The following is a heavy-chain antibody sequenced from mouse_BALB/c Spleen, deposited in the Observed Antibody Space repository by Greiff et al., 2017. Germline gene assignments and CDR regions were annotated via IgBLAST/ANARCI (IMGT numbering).Heavy chain of an antibody. Sequence: EVKLQQSGAELVKPGASVKLSCTASGFNIKDTYMHWVKQRPEQGLEWIGRIDPANGNTKYDPKFQGKATITADTSSNTAYLQLSSLTSEDTAVYYCARCYGSSYGYAMDYWGQGTSVTVSS. J-gene: IGHJ4*01. CDR1: GFNIKDTY. V-gene: IGHV14-3*02. CDR2: IDPANGNT. D-gene: IGHD1-1*01. CDR3: ARCYGSSYGYAMDY.